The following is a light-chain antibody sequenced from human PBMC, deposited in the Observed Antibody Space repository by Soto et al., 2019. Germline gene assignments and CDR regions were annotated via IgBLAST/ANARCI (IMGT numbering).Light chain of an antibody. CDR1: QNIASN. J-gene: IGKJ2*01. CDR3: QQYDNWPPMYT. V-gene: IGKV3-15*01. CDR2: GAS. Sequence: EILMTQSPATLSVSPGERATLSCRASQNIASNLAWYQHKPGQAPRLLMYGASTRATNIPARFSGSGSGTEFTLTISSLQSEDFAVYYSQQYDNWPPMYTFGQGTRLEIK.